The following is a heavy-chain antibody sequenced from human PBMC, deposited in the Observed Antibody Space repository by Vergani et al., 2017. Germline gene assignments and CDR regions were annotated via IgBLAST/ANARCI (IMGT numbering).Heavy chain of an antibody. Sequence: QVQLQESGPGLVKPSETLSLTCTVSGGSISSYYWSWIRQPPGEGLEWIGYIYYSGSTNYNPSLKSRVTISVDTSKNQFSLKLSSVTAADTAVYYCASQTMVRGVNWFDPWGQGTLVTVSS. CDR3: ASQTMVRGVNWFDP. D-gene: IGHD3-10*01. CDR2: IYYSGST. CDR1: GGSISSYY. J-gene: IGHJ5*02. V-gene: IGHV4-59*01.